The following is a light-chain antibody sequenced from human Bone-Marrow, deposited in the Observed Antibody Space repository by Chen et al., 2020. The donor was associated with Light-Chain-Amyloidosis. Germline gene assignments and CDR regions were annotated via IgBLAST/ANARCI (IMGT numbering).Light chain of an antibody. CDR3: QQTYTTPLGT. J-gene: IGKJ3*01. V-gene: IGKV1-39*01. Sequence: DIQMTQSPSSLSASVGDRVTITCRASQSITTYLNWYQQKPGKAPKLLIYAASSLQSGVPSRFSRIGSGRDFTLTINSLQPEDFATYTCQQTYTTPLGTFGPGTRVD. CDR1: QSITTY. CDR2: AAS.